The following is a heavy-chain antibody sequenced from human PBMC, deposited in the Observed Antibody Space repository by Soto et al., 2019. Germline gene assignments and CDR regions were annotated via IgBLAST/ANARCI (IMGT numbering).Heavy chain of an antibody. V-gene: IGHV1-18*01. CDR2: ISAYNDNT. CDR1: GYTFTSYG. Sequence: ASVKVSCKASGYTFTSYGISWVRQAPGQGLEWMGWISAYNDNTSYAQKLQGRVTMTTDTSTSTAYMELRSLRSDDTAVYYCARGGGSDYYDSSGYPENNDAFDIWGQGTMVTVSS. CDR3: ARGGGSDYYDSSGYPENNDAFDI. D-gene: IGHD3-22*01. J-gene: IGHJ3*02.